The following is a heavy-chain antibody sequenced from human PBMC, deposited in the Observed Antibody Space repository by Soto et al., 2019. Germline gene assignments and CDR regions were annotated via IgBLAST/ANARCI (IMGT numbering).Heavy chain of an antibody. CDR3: AREYSSSSQYLYFDV. J-gene: IGHJ2*01. Sequence: QVQLVQSGAEVKKPGSSVKVSCKVSGGIFSSYAIGWVRQAPGQGLEWTAGIIPITGTTNRAQKFKGRVTVTADESTTTLYMELSSLTAEDTAVYYCAREYSSSSQYLYFDVWGRGTLVTVSS. CDR2: IIPITGTT. D-gene: IGHD6-6*01. CDR1: GGIFSSYA. V-gene: IGHV1-69*01.